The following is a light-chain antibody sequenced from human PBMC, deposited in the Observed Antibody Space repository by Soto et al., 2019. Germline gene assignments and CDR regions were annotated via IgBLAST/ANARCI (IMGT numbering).Light chain of an antibody. CDR3: SSYTSGVTYV. J-gene: IGLJ1*01. CDR1: SSDVGGYNS. Sequence: QSALTQPASVSGSPGQSITISCTGTSSDVGGYNSVSWYQQHPGKAPKLIIYEISNRPSGVSTRFSGSKSGNTASLTISGLQAEDEADYYCSSYTSGVTYVFGTGTKLTVL. V-gene: IGLV2-14*03. CDR2: EIS.